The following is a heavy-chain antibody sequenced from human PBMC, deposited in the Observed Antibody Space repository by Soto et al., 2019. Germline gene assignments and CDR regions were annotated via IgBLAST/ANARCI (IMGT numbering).Heavy chain of an antibody. CDR3: ARDHSVTTSGYSYWWFDP. J-gene: IGHJ5*02. V-gene: IGHV1-46*01. CDR1: GYTFISNW. D-gene: IGHD3-22*01. CDR2: INPSGGIT. Sequence: QVQLVQSWAEVQKPGASVKVSCKASGYTFISNWIHWVRQAPGQGLQWMGVINPSGGITVYAQMFQGRVTMTRDTSTATVYMELSSLRSEDTAVYYCARDHSVTTSGYSYWWFDPWGQGTLVAVSS.